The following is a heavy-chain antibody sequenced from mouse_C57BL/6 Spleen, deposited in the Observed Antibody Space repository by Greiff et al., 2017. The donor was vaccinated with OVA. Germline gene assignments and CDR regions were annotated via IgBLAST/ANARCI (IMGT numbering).Heavy chain of an antibody. CDR3: TRPRTGGYAMDY. CDR2: IYPGNSDT. J-gene: IGHJ4*01. CDR1: GYTFTSYW. Sequence: VQLQQSGTVLARPGASVKMSCKTSGYTFTSYWMHWVKQRPGQGLEWIGAIYPGNSDTSYNQKFKGKAKLTAVTSASTAYMELSSLTNEDSAVYYCTRPRTGGYAMDYWGQGTSVTVSS. D-gene: IGHD4-1*01. V-gene: IGHV1-5*01.